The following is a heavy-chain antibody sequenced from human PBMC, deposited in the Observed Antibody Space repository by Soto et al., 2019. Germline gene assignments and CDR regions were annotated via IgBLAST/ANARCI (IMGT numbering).Heavy chain of an antibody. J-gene: IGHJ4*02. V-gene: IGHV4-59*08. D-gene: IGHD6-19*01. CDR3: ARLYSSGYGY. Sequence: SETLSLTCTVSGGSISSYYWSWIRQPPGKGLEWIGYIYYSGSTNYNPSLKSRVTISVDTSKNQFSLKLSSVTAADTAVYYCARLYSSGYGYWGQGTLVTVSS. CDR1: GGSISSYY. CDR2: IYYSGST.